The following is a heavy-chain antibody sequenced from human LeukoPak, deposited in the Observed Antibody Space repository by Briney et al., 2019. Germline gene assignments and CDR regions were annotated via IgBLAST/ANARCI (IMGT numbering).Heavy chain of an antibody. CDR3: ARLGSDYYDSSGYLPGDAFDI. Sequence: SVKVSCKASGGTFSSYAISWVRQAPGQGLEWMGGIIPIFGTANYAQKFQGRVTITTDESTSTAYMELSSLRSEDTAVYYCARLGSDYYDSSGYLPGDAFDIWGQGTMVTVSS. CDR2: IIPIFGTA. D-gene: IGHD3-22*01. CDR1: GGTFSSYA. J-gene: IGHJ3*02. V-gene: IGHV1-69*05.